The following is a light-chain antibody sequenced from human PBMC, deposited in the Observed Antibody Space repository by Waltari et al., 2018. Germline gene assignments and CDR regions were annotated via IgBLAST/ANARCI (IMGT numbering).Light chain of an antibody. J-gene: IGKJ2*01. CDR3: QQYNSFSFP. V-gene: IGKV1-5*03. Sequence: DIQMTQSPSTLSESVGDRVTITFRASQSINNWLAWYQHKPGKAPKLLNYKSSSLESDVILRFSGSVSGTEYTLNFSSLQPDDLATYYCQQYNSFSFPFGQGTKLEIK. CDR2: KSS. CDR1: QSINNW.